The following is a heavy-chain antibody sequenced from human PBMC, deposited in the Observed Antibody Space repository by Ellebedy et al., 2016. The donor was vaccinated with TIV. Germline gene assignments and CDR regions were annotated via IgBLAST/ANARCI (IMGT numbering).Heavy chain of an antibody. CDR1: GASISSTSYY. CDR3: ASTGLTTYGYVWGSYRYDF. D-gene: IGHD3-16*02. J-gene: IGHJ4*02. CDR2: IYYSGRT. V-gene: IGHV4-39*02. Sequence: SETLSLXCNVSGASISSTSYYWGWIRQPPGKGLEWIGNIYYSGRTSYNSSLKSRVTISADTTKNHFSLRLNSVTAADTAVYYCASTGLTTYGYVWGSYRYDFWGQGILVTVPS.